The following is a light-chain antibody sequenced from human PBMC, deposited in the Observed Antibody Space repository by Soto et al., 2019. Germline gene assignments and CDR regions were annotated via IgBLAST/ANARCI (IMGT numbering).Light chain of an antibody. CDR1: NSNIGTNY. CDR3: GTWNSYLGLGV. V-gene: IGLV1-51*01. J-gene: IGLJ2*01. CDR2: DDN. Sequence: QSVLTQPPSVSAAPGQKVTVSCSGSNSNIGTNYVSWYQRLPGTAPKLLIYDDNKRPSGIPDRFSGSKSGTTATLGITGLQTGDEADYYCGTWNSYLGLGVFGGGTKLTVL.